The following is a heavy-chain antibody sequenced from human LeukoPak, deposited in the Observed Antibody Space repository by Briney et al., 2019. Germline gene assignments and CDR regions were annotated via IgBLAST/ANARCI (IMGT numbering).Heavy chain of an antibody. D-gene: IGHD5-18*01. CDR1: GYTFTSYG. CDR2: ISAYNGNT. V-gene: IGHV1-18*01. Sequence: ASVKVSCKASGYTFTSYGISWVRQAPGQGLEWMGWISAYNGNTNYAQKLQGRVTMTTDTSTSTAYMELRSLRSDDTAVYYCARDLTWIQLWPPTGYFDLWGRGTLVTVSS. J-gene: IGHJ2*01. CDR3: ARDLTWIQLWPPTGYFDL.